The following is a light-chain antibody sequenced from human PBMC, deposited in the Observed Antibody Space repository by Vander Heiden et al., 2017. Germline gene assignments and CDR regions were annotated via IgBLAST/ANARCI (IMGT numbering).Light chain of an antibody. J-gene: IGLJ3*02. CDR2: SNE. Sequence: QFVLTQSPSSSGTPGQRVTISCSGSSSNIGRNTVNWYQQLPGTAPKRLIYSNEQRPSGVPGRFSGSKSGTSASLANSGLQSEDEADYYCAAWDDSMNGWVFGGGTKLTVL. CDR3: AAWDDSMNGWV. CDR1: SSNIGRNT. V-gene: IGLV1-44*01.